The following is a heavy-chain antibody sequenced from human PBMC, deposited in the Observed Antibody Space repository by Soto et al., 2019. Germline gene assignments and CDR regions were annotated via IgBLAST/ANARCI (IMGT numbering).Heavy chain of an antibody. CDR2: ITWNSGST. J-gene: IGHJ3*01. CDR1: GFRFDDFG. Sequence: EVELVESGGGVVRPGGSLRLSCAASGFRFDDFGMSWVRQAPGKGLEWVSGITWNSGSTGYADFVKGRFRISRDNAKNSLYLQMDSLRAEDTAFYYCARDGGVAVAVDAFDLWGQGTMVTVSS. CDR3: ARDGGVAVAVDAFDL. D-gene: IGHD2-8*02. V-gene: IGHV3-20*04.